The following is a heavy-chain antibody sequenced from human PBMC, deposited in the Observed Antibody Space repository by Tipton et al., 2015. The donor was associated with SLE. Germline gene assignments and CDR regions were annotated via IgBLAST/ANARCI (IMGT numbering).Heavy chain of an antibody. V-gene: IGHV3-33*08. D-gene: IGHD2-2*01. CDR3: ARGGGCSSTSCYRGDQRYYYRYMDA. J-gene: IGHJ6*03. Sequence: SLRLSCAASGFTFSSYGMHWVRQAPGKGLEWVAVIWYDGSNKYYADSVKGRFTISRDNSKNTLYLQMNSLRAEDTAVYYCARGGGCSSTSCYRGDQRYYYRYMDAWGKGTTVTVSS. CDR2: IWYDGSNK. CDR1: GFTFSSYG.